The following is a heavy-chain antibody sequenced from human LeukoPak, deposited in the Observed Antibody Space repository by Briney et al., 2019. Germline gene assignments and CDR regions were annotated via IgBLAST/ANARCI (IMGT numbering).Heavy chain of an antibody. D-gene: IGHD3-9*01. Sequence: PGGSLRLSCAASGFTFSNYLMHWVRQAPGKGLVLVSRINSDGMSTNYADSVKSRFTISRDNAQNTLYLQMNSLRAEDTAVYYCAKGMYYDILTGYYNPGLADAFDIWGQGTMVTVSS. CDR2: INSDGMST. CDR1: GFTFSNYL. CDR3: AKGMYYDILTGYYNPGLADAFDI. V-gene: IGHV3-74*01. J-gene: IGHJ3*02.